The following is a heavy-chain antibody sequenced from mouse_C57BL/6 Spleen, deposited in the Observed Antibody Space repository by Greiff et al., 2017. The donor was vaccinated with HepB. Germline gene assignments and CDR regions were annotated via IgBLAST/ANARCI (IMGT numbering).Heavy chain of an antibody. Sequence: VQRVESGAELAKPGASVKLSCKASGYTFTSYWMHWVKQRPGQGLEWIGYINPSSGYTKYNQKFKDKATLTADKSSSTAYMQLSSLTYEDSAVYYCARSTDYWYFDVWGTGTTVTVSS. CDR2: INPSSGYT. V-gene: IGHV1-7*01. CDR1: GYTFTSYW. J-gene: IGHJ1*03. CDR3: ARSTDYWYFDV. D-gene: IGHD4-1*02.